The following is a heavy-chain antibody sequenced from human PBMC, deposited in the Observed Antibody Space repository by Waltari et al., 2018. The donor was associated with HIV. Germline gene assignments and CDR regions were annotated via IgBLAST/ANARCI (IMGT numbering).Heavy chain of an antibody. CDR2: IYTGST. CDR3: ATWAGYCSSVSCFYYFDN. Sequence: QVHLQAPGPGLVKPPETLSLSCTVTGCLASRGHYSCTWIRQSPGKGLECIGYIYTGSTNYNPSLKSRVNISADTSKNQFSLSLSSVTAADTAVYYCATWAGYCSSVSCFYYFDNGGQGTLVTVSS. V-gene: IGHV4-61*01. CDR1: GCLASRGHYS. J-gene: IGHJ4*02. D-gene: IGHD2-2*01.